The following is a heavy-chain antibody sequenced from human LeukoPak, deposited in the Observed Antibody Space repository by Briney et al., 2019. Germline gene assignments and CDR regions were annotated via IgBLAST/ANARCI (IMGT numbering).Heavy chain of an antibody. D-gene: IGHD3-10*01. V-gene: IGHV3-66*04. CDR2: IYSGGST. J-gene: IGHJ4*02. CDR1: GFTFSGSA. Sequence: GGSLRLSCAASGFTFSGSAMHWVRQAPGKGLEWVSVIYSGGSTYYADSVKGRFTISRDNSKNTLYLQMNSLRAEDTAVYYCARRLLWDYYFDYWGQGTLVTVSS. CDR3: ARRLLWDYYFDY.